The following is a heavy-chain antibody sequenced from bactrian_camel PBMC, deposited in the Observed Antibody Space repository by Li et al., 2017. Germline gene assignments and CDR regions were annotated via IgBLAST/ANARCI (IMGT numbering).Heavy chain of an antibody. D-gene: IGHD6*01. CDR1: GAIYCRYD. Sequence: QLVESGGGSVEAGGSLRLSCAASGAIYCRYDMSWYRQAPGKEREFVSAISSDGSTSYADSVEGRFTISQDNAKRTGYLQMNSLKPEDTALYYCATVSSPVRGSWSDLAYNYWGQGTQVTVS. J-gene: IGHJ4*01. V-gene: IGHV3S53*01. CDR2: ISSDGST. CDR3: ATVSSPVRGSWSDLAYNY.